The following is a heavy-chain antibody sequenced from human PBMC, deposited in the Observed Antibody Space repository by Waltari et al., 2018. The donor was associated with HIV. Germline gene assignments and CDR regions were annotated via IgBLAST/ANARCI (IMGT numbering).Heavy chain of an antibody. CDR1: GFTFSSYG. CDR3: ARTPYDTSGYCFDY. J-gene: IGHJ4*02. Sequence: QVQLVESGGGVVQPGRSLRLSCAASGFTFSSYGMHWVRQAPGKGVEWLAVVGYDGKNKYYAYALKGLFTFSRDNSKNTLFLQMNSLRVDDTAVYYCARTPYDTSGYCFDYWGQGTLVTVSS. V-gene: IGHV3-33*01. D-gene: IGHD3-22*01. CDR2: VGYDGKNK.